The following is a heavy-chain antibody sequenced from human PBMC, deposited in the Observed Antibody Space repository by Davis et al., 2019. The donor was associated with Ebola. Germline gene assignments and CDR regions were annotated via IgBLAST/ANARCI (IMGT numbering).Heavy chain of an antibody. CDR2: IIPIFGTA. CDR1: GGTFSSYA. D-gene: IGHD6-19*01. V-gene: IGHV1-69*13. Sequence: SVKVSCKASGGTFSSYAISWVRQAPGQGLEWMGGIIPIFGTANYAQKFQGRVTITADESTSTAYMELSRLRSDDTAVYYCARAYSSGWPDFDYWGQGTLVTVSS. J-gene: IGHJ4*02. CDR3: ARAYSSGWPDFDY.